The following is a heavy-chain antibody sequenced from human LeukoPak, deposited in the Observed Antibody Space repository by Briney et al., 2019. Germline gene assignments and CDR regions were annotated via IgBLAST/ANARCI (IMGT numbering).Heavy chain of an antibody. Sequence: PGGSLRLSCAASGFTFSSYWMSWVRQVPGKGLEWVANIKQDGSVEYYVDSVKGRFTISRDNAKNTLSLQMNSLRAEDTAVYYCARGSGIITGIDEWGQGTLVTVSS. CDR2: IKQDGSVE. J-gene: IGHJ4*02. CDR3: ARGSGIITGIDE. V-gene: IGHV3-7*01. CDR1: GFTFSSYW. D-gene: IGHD6-25*01.